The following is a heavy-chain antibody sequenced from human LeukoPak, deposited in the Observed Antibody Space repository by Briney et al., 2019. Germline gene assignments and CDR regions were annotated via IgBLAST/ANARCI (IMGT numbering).Heavy chain of an antibody. D-gene: IGHD5-18*01. CDR2: INRSGNT. V-gene: IGHV4-34*01. CDR3: ARDRYSYGLSHYGMDV. J-gene: IGHJ6*02. Sequence: SETLSLTCAVFGGSFSGYYWSWIRQPPGKGLEWIGEINRSGNTNYNASLKSRVSISVDTSKNQFSLKLSSVTAADTAVYYCARDRYSYGLSHYGMDVWGQGTTVTVSS. CDR1: GGSFSGYY.